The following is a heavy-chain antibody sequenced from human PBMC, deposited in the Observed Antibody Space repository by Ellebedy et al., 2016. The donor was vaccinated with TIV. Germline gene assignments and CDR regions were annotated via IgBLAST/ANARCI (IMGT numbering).Heavy chain of an antibody. CDR2: ISGSGGST. V-gene: IGHV3-23*01. Sequence: GGSLRLXCGASGFTFRSYAMSWVRQAPGRGLEWVTGISGSGGSTYYADSVKGRFTISRDNSKNTLYLQMNSLRAEDTAIYYCAKDRVGATEPDAFDMWGQGTMVTVSS. CDR1: GFTFRSYA. D-gene: IGHD1-26*01. J-gene: IGHJ3*02. CDR3: AKDRVGATEPDAFDM.